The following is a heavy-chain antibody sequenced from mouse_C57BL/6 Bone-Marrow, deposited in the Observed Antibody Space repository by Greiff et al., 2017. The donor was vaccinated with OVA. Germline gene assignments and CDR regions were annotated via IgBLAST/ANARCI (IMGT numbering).Heavy chain of an antibody. CDR2: IYPGDGDT. V-gene: IGHV1-80*01. CDR1: GYAFSSYW. D-gene: IGHD2-4*01. Sequence: VQLQQSGAELVKPGASVKISCKASGYAFSSYWMNWVKQRPGKGLEWIGQIYPGDGDTNYNGKFKGKATLTADKSSSTAYMQLSSLTSEDSAVYFCARSAPLYYDYDWFAYWGQGTLVTVSA. J-gene: IGHJ3*01. CDR3: ARSAPLYYDYDWFAY.